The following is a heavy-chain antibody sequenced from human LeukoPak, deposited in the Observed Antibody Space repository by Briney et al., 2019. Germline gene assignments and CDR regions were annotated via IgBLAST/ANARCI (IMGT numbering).Heavy chain of an antibody. CDR2: INPNSGGT. V-gene: IGHV1-2*02. Sequence: ASVKVSCKASGYTFTSYGISWVRQAPGQGLEWMGWINPNSGGTNYAQKFQGRVTMTRDTSISTAYMELSRLRSDDTAVYYCARDLITIFGVAKENWFDPWGQGTLVTVSS. D-gene: IGHD3-3*01. CDR3: ARDLITIFGVAKENWFDP. J-gene: IGHJ5*02. CDR1: GYTFTSYG.